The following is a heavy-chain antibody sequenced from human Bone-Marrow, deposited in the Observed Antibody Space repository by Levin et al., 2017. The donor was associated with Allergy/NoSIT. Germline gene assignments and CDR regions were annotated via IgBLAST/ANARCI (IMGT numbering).Heavy chain of an antibody. Sequence: QTLSLTCTFSGFSLSTSGVGVGWIRQPPGRALEWLAVIYWDDDKRYSPSLKSRLTITKDTSKNQVVLTVTNMDPVDTATYYCAHKNSRYYFGYWGQGTLVTVSS. D-gene: IGHD3-9*01. CDR1: GFSLSTSGVG. J-gene: IGHJ4*02. CDR3: AHKNSRYYFGY. V-gene: IGHV2-5*02. CDR2: IYWDDDK.